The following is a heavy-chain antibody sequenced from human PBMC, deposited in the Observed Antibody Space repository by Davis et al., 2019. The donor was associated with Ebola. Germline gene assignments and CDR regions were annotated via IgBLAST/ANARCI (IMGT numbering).Heavy chain of an antibody. J-gene: IGHJ4*02. Sequence: GGSLRLSCAVSGVTFRNYVMSWVRQAPGKGLEWVSSISSSGGNSFYMDSVKGRFYIDRDNSKNTVHLQMNSLRAEDTAVYYCAREAYYYDSSGYSGYFDYWGKGTLVTVSS. CDR3: AREAYYYDSSGYSGYFDY. V-gene: IGHV3-23*01. CDR2: ISSSGGNS. CDR1: GVTFRNYV. D-gene: IGHD3-22*01.